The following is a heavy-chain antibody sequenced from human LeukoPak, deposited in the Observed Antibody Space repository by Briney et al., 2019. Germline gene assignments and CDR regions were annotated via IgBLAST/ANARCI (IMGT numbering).Heavy chain of an antibody. CDR2: VQLYGAT. Sequence: PSETLSLTCTVSGGSISGYYWSWIRQPPGKGLEWIGYVQLYGATNYNPSLRSRVTITVDTSKNQISLKLRSVTAADTATYFCARRRGGYGEGEFKFWGQGTQVAVSS. CDR3: ARRRGGYGEGEFKF. J-gene: IGHJ4*02. CDR1: GGSISGYY. D-gene: IGHD4-17*01. V-gene: IGHV4-59*08.